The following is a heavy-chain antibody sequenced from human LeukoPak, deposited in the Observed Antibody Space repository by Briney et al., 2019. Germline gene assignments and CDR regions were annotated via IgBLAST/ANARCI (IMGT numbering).Heavy chain of an antibody. Sequence: GRSLRLSCAASGFTFSSYGMHWVRQAPGRGLEWVAVTWYDGSNKYYADSVKGRFNISRDNSKSTLYLQMNSLRAEDTAVYYCARERSITVPGSFDYWGQGTLVTVSS. CDR1: GFTFSSYG. J-gene: IGHJ4*02. CDR3: ARERSITVPGSFDY. CDR2: TWYDGSNK. D-gene: IGHD6-19*01. V-gene: IGHV3-33*01.